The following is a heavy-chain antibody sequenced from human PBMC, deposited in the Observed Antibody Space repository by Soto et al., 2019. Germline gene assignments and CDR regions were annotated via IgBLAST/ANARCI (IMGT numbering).Heavy chain of an antibody. J-gene: IGHJ4*02. D-gene: IGHD1-26*01. V-gene: IGHV1-69*06. CDR3: ASSSGNNYGVGTNYYFDY. CDR2: IIPIFGTA. Sequence: QVQLVQSGAEVKKPGSSVKVSCKTSGGTFSTYSIVWVRQAPGEGLEWMGGIIPIFGTANYAQKVQDRVTITADKSTNTAFMELSSLKSEETAMYYCASSSGNNYGVGTNYYFDYWGQGTLVTVSS. CDR1: GGTFSTYS.